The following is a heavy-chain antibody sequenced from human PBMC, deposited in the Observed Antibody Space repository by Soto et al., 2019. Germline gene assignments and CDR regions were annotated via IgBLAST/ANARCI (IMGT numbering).Heavy chain of an antibody. CDR3: AREDSIIIPAVSDF. CDR2: VSKSDYT. D-gene: IGHD2-2*01. Sequence: GGSLRLSCTVSGFPFNNYGINWVRQAPGKGLEWVSSVSKSDYTYYSDSVKGRFTISRDNAKNSVSLQMNTMRVEDTAVYYCAREDSIIIPAVSDFWGQGTLVTVSS. CDR1: GFPFNNYG. V-gene: IGHV3-21*01. J-gene: IGHJ4*02.